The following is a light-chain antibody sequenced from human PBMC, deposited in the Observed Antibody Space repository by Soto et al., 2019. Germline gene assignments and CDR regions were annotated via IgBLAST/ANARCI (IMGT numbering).Light chain of an antibody. CDR1: QSLLHPNGGTY. V-gene: IGKV2-28*01. CDR3: MQALQTPRT. CDR2: LTS. J-gene: IGKJ1*01. Sequence: DTVMTQSPLSLPVTPGEPASISCRCSQSLLHPNGGTYLEWYLQKPGQSPQLLIYLTSSRASGVPDRFTGSGSGTDFTLKIRRVEAEDVGVYYCMQALQTPRTFGRGTKGDIK.